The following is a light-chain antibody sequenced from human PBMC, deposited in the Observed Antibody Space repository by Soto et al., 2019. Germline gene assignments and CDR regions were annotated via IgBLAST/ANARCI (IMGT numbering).Light chain of an antibody. CDR3: QQRAIWPYT. Sequence: EIALTQSPAPLSLSPGERTTLSCRANRTVFNFLIWYQQKPGKAPRLLIYDAPNRATDIPARFGGTGSGTDFRLTISSLEPEDFALYFCQQRAIWPYTFGPGTKLEIK. J-gene: IGKJ2*01. CDR2: DAP. V-gene: IGKV3-11*01. CDR1: RTVFNF.